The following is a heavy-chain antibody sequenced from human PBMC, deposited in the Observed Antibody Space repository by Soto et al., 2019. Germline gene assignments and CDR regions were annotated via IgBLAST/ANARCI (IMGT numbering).Heavy chain of an antibody. Sequence: EASVKVSCKASGGTFSSYTISWVRQAPGQGLEWMGRIIPILGIANYAQKFQGRVTITADKSTSTAYMELSSLGSEDTAVYYCARDCSGGSCPGDYFDYWGQGTLVTVSS. D-gene: IGHD2-15*01. CDR3: ARDCSGGSCPGDYFDY. CDR2: IIPILGIA. CDR1: GGTFSSYT. J-gene: IGHJ4*02. V-gene: IGHV1-69*02.